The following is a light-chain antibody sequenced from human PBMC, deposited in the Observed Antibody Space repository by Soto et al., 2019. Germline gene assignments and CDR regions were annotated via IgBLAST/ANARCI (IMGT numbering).Light chain of an antibody. CDR2: GAT. V-gene: IGKV3-20*01. CDR1: QSVSTNS. J-gene: IGKJ4*01. CDR3: QQYVTFALT. Sequence: IVLTQSPGTLSSSPGERVTLSCRASQSVSTNSLAWNQQKPGEAHRLLIYGATRRTSSIPDRFSGSGSAKDFTLNISRLEPEDFARYCCQQYVTFALTLGVGTEVDI.